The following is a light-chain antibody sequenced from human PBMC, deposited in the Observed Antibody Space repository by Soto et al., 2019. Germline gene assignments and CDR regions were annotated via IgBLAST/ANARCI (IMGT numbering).Light chain of an antibody. CDR1: QGISSY. CDR3: QQLGNYPLT. CDR2: GAS. Sequence: QLTQSPSSLSASVGDRVTITCRASQGISSYFAWYQQKPGKAPKLLIYGASTLQSGVPSRVSGSGSGTDFTLTIRSLQPEDFATYYCQQLGNYPLTFGGGTKVDIK. V-gene: IGKV1-9*01. J-gene: IGKJ4*01.